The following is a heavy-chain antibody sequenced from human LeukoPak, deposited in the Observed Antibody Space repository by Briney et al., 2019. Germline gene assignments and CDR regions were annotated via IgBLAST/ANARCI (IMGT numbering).Heavy chain of an antibody. J-gene: IGHJ2*01. V-gene: IGHV3-11*01. CDR2: ISSSGSTI. Sequence: GGSLRLSCAASGFTFSDYYTSWIPQAPGKGLEWVSYISSSGSTIYYAGSVKGRFTISRDNAKNSLYLQMNSLRAEDTAVYYCARERTYGSGRPSRWYFDLWGRGTLVTVSS. CDR1: GFTFSDYY. D-gene: IGHD3-10*01. CDR3: ARERTYGSGRPSRWYFDL.